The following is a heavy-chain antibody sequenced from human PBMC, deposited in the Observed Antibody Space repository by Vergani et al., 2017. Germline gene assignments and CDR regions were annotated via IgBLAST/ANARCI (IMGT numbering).Heavy chain of an antibody. D-gene: IGHD3-10*01. CDR3: EHRRAYYYGSGSYYEFDY. CDR1: GFSLSTSGVG. V-gene: IGHV2-5*02. J-gene: IGHJ4*02. CDR2: IYWDDDK. Sequence: QITLKESGPTLVKPTQTLPLTCTFSGFSLSTSGVGVGWIRQPPGKALEWLALIYWDDDKRYSPSLKSRLTITKDTSKNQVVLTMTNMDPVDTATYYCEHRRAYYYGSGSYYEFDYWGQGTLVTVSS.